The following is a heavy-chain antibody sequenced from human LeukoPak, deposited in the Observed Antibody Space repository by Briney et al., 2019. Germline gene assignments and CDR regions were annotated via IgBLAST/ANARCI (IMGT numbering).Heavy chain of an antibody. CDR3: ARLLMVRKIANFDY. V-gene: IGHV4-59*08. CDR1: GGSISSYY. Sequence: PSETLSLTCTVSGGSISSYYWSWIRQPPGKGLEWIGYIYYSGSTNYNPSLKSRVTISVDTSKNQFSLKLSSVTAADTAVYYCARLLMVRKIANFDYWGQGTLVTVSS. J-gene: IGHJ4*02. D-gene: IGHD3-10*01. CDR2: IYYSGST.